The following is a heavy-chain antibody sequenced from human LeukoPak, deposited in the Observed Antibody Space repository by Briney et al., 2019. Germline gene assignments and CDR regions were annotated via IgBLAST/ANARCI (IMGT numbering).Heavy chain of an antibody. D-gene: IGHD3-22*01. V-gene: IGHV4-59*11. J-gene: IGHJ3*02. Sequence: SETLSLTCTVSDGSISSHYWSWIRQPPGKGLGWIGSIYYSGSTSYNSSLKSRVTISVDTSKNQFSLKLSSVTAADTAVYYCARGGYYDRRVNSYKFGFDMWGQGTMVTVSS. CDR3: ARGGYYDRRVNSYKFGFDM. CDR2: IYYSGST. CDR1: DGSISSHY.